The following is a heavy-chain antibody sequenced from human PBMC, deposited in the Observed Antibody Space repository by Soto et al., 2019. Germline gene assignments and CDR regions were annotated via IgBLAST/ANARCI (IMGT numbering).Heavy chain of an antibody. CDR3: AREDVLLWFGELPKNWFDP. J-gene: IGHJ5*02. CDR1: GGTFSSYA. V-gene: IGHV1-3*01. Sequence: ASVKVSCKASGGTFSSYAISWVRQAPGQRLEWMGWINAGNGNTKYSQKFQGRVTITRDTSASTAYMELSSLRSEDTAVYYCAREDVLLWFGELPKNWFDPWGQGTLVTVSS. D-gene: IGHD3-10*01. CDR2: INAGNGNT.